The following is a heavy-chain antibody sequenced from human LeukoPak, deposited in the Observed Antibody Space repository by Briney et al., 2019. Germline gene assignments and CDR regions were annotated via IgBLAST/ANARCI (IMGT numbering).Heavy chain of an antibody. J-gene: IGHJ4*02. V-gene: IGHV4-59*01. CDR1: GGSINYYY. Sequence: SETLSLTCTVSGGSINYYYWMWIRQPPGKGLEWIGYIYYSGGTHYNPSLKSRVTMLVDTSKNQFSLKLTAVTAADTAVYYCARGGKKRAAAGTPVVYWGQGTLVTVSS. CDR3: ARGGKKRAAAGTPVVY. CDR2: IYYSGGT. D-gene: IGHD6-13*01.